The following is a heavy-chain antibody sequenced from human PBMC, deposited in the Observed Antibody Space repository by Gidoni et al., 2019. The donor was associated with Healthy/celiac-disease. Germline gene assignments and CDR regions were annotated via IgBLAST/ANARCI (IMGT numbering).Heavy chain of an antibody. J-gene: IGHJ4*02. V-gene: IGHV3-21*01. D-gene: IGHD3-22*01. CDR1: GFTFRSYS. Sequence: EVQLVEAGGGLVKPGGSPRLSCAASGFTFRSYSMNWVRQAPGKGLEWVSSISSSSSYIYYADSVKGRFTISRDNAKNSLYLQMNSLRAEDTAVYYCARDRYNYDSSGFDYWGQGTLVTVSS. CDR3: ARDRYNYDSSGFDY. CDR2: ISSSSSYI.